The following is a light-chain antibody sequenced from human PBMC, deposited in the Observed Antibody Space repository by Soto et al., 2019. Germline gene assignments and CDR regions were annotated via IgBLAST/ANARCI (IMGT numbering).Light chain of an antibody. CDR1: QSIYSN. CDR3: QQYGSSRGT. J-gene: IGKJ1*01. CDR2: RAS. Sequence: EIVMTQSPATLSVSPGERATLSCRASQSIYSNLACYQHRPGQPPRLLIYRASTRATDIPDRFSGSGSGTDFTLTISRLEPEDFAVYYCQQYGSSRGTFGQGTKVDIK. V-gene: IGKV3-20*01.